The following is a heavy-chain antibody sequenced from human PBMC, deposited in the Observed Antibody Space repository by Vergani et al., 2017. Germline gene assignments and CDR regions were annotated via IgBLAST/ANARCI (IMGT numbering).Heavy chain of an antibody. V-gene: IGHV4-39*07. J-gene: IGHJ4*01. D-gene: IGHD3-16*01. Sequence: QVQLQESGPGLVRPSETLPLTCSVSGDSVSSNAYYWGWIRQLPETGLEWIATIGYHDRAYYNPSLKSRVVISLDVSQNQVSLRQTSVTAADAAVYYCVRIIWGSGYFDVWGHGALVTVSS. CDR1: GDSVSSNAYY. CDR3: VRIIWGSGYFDV. CDR2: IGYHDRA.